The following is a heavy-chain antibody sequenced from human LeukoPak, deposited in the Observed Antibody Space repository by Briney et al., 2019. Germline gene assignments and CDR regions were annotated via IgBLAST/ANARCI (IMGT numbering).Heavy chain of an antibody. CDR1: GFTFSSYG. D-gene: IGHD2-15*01. CDR2: IRYDGSNK. V-gene: IGHV3-30*02. CDR3: AKDEGGYCSGGSCPLGAFDI. J-gene: IGHJ3*02. Sequence: GGSPRLSCAASGFTFSSYGMHWVRQAPGKGLEWVAFIRYDGSNKYYADSVKGRFTISRDNSKNTLYLQMNSLRAEDTAVYYCAKDEGGYCSGGSCPLGAFDIWGQGTMVTVSS.